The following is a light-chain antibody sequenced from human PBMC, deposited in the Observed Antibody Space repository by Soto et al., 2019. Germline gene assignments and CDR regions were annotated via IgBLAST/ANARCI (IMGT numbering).Light chain of an antibody. V-gene: IGKV3-11*01. J-gene: IGKJ1*01. CDR2: GAS. Sequence: EVVLTQSPSTLSLSAGERATISCRASENVSTFVDWYQQKPGKAPRLLIYGASNRATGIPARFSGSGSGTAFTLTISTIEPEDFAVYYCQQHSHWPPWTFGQGTRVEIK. CDR3: QQHSHWPPWT. CDR1: ENVSTF.